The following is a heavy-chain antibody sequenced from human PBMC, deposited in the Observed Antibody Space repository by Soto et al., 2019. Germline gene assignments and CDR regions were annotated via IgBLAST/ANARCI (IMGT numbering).Heavy chain of an antibody. V-gene: IGHV3-23*01. CDR1: GFTFSSYA. CDR3: AKSIAAAGNY. CDR2: ISGSGGST. D-gene: IGHD6-13*01. J-gene: IGHJ4*02. Sequence: EVQLLESGGGLVQPGGSLRLSCAASGFTFSSYAMSWVRQAPGKGMEWVSAISGSGGSTYYADSVKGRFTVSRDNAKNTLYLQMNSLRAEDTAVYYCAKSIAAAGNYWGQGTLVTVSS.